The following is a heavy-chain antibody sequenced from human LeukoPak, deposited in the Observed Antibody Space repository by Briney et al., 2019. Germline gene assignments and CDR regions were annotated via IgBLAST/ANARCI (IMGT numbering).Heavy chain of an antibody. Sequence: ASVKVSCKAFGYTFSSYYMHWVRQAPGQGPEWMGIINPSGGSTSYAQKFQGRVTMTRDTSTSTVYMELTSLRSEDTAVYYYARDSGLTTVTPKYYFDYWGQGTLVTVSS. CDR2: INPSGGST. J-gene: IGHJ4*02. D-gene: IGHD4-17*01. V-gene: IGHV1-46*01. CDR1: GYTFSSYY. CDR3: ARDSGLTTVTPKYYFDY.